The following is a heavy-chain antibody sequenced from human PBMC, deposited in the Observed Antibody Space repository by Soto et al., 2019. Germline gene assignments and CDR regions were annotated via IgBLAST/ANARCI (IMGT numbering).Heavy chain of an antibody. CDR2: IIPMFDTP. Sequence: QVQLVQSGAEVKKPGSSVKVSCKASGGTFSSDSFSWVRQAPGQGLEWMGGIIPMFDTPIYAQKFQDRVTXXAHXATSTAYMQLSSLRSGDTAVYYCARSGGLDRDFNYWGQGSLVTVSS. V-gene: IGHV1-69*12. J-gene: IGHJ4*02. CDR3: ARSGGLDRDFNY. D-gene: IGHD2-15*01. CDR1: GGTFSSDS.